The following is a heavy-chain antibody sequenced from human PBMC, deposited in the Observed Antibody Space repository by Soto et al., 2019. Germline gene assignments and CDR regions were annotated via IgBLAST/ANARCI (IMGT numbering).Heavy chain of an antibody. J-gene: IGHJ4*02. V-gene: IGHV2-5*02. CDR3: AHIVVPGLGYYSDY. D-gene: IGHD6-19*01. CDR1: GFSLSSTRMG. CDR2: IYWDDDK. Sequence: QITLKESGPTLVKPTQTLTLTCTFSGFSLSSTRMGVGWICQPPGKALEGLALIYWDDDKRYSPFLKSRLTITKNTSKNQLALKTSNLDPVDTARYYCAHIVVPGLGYYSDYWGQGTLVTLSS.